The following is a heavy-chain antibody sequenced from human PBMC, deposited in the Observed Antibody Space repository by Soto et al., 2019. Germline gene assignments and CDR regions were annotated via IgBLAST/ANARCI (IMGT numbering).Heavy chain of an antibody. J-gene: IGHJ6*02. CDR2: IYSNGDT. D-gene: IGHD6-6*01. Sequence: SETLSLTCSVSSDSMNSGGYYWSWIRQHPGKGPEWIGYIYSNGDTYYNPSLKSRVTISVDTSKNQFSLNLTSVTAADTAVYYCARRGGSSSGYYYYAMDVWGQGTTVTVSS. CDR1: SDSMNSGGYY. V-gene: IGHV4-31*03. CDR3: ARRGGSSSGYYYYAMDV.